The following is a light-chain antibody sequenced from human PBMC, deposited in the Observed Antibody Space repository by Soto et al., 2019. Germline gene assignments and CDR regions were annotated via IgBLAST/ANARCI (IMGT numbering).Light chain of an antibody. CDR2: GAS. V-gene: IGKV3-20*01. Sequence: TQSPSSVSSSVGDTVTITCRASQDINGYLNWYNQKTGQAPSLLIYGASSSATGIPARFSGSGCGRDFTLTISRLEHEDFAVYYCQQYGSSPITFGQGTRLEIK. CDR3: QQYGSSPIT. J-gene: IGKJ5*01. CDR1: QDINGY.